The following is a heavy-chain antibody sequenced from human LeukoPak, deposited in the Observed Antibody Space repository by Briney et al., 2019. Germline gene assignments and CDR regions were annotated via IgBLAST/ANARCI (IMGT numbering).Heavy chain of an antibody. CDR1: GYTFTGYY. V-gene: IGHV1-2*02. Sequence: ASVKVSCKASGYTFTGYYMHWVRQAPGQGLEWMGWINPNSGGTNYAQKFQGRVTMTRDTSISTAYMELSRLRSDDTAVYYCAKFPSPRHNYPKGFDYWGQGTLVTVSS. J-gene: IGHJ4*02. CDR3: AKFPSPRHNYPKGFDY. D-gene: IGHD4-11*01. CDR2: INPNSGGT.